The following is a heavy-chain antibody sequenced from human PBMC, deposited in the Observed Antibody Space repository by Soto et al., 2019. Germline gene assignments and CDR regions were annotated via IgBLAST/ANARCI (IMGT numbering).Heavy chain of an antibody. J-gene: IGHJ3*02. V-gene: IGHV3-49*04. CDR1: GFTFGDYA. CDR3: TRDGPTYYYDSSGYSRDAFDI. Sequence: GGSLRLSCTASGFTFGDYAMSWVRQAPGKGLEWVGFIRSKAYGGTTEYAASVKGRFTISRDDSKSIAYLQMNSLKTEDTAVYYWTRDGPTYYYDSSGYSRDAFDIWGQGTMVTVSS. CDR2: IRSKAYGGTT. D-gene: IGHD3-22*01.